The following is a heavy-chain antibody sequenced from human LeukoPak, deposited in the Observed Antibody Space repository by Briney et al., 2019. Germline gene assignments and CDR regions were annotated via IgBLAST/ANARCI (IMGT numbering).Heavy chain of an antibody. V-gene: IGHV3-7*01. D-gene: IGHD3-22*01. J-gene: IGHJ6*03. CDR3: ARDRYYYDSSGRNYYYMDV. CDR2: IKQDGSEK. Sequence: GGYLRLSCAASGFTFSSYWMSWVRQAPGKGLEWVANIKQDGSEKYYVDSVKGRFTISRDNAKNSLYLQMNSLRAKDTAVYYCARDRYYYDSSGRNYYYMDVWGKGTTVTVSS. CDR1: GFTFSSYW.